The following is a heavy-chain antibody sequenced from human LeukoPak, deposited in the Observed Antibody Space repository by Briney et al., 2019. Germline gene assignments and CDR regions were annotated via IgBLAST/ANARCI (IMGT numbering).Heavy chain of an antibody. CDR3: TSFNREPYGMDV. Sequence: GGSLRLSCAASGFTFSSYWMSWVRQASGKGLEWVGRIRSKANSYATAYAVSVEGRFTISRDDSENTAYLHMNSLKAEDTAVYYCTSFNREPYGMDVWGQGTAVTVSS. J-gene: IGHJ6*02. CDR1: GFTFSSYW. D-gene: IGHD1-14*01. V-gene: IGHV3-73*01. CDR2: IRSKANSYAT.